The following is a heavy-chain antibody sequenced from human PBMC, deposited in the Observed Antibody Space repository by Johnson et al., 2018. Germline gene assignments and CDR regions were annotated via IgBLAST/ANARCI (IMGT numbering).Heavy chain of an antibody. Sequence: VRLVQSGGGLVEPGRSLRLSCTASGFTFGDYAMSWFRPAPGKGLEWVGFIRSKAYGGTTEYAASVKGRFTISRDDSKNTLYLQMNSLKTEDTAVYYCTRRNYYYYMDVWGKGTTVTVS. CDR3: TRRNYYYYMDV. J-gene: IGHJ6*03. CDR2: IRSKAYGGTT. CDR1: GFTFGDYA. V-gene: IGHV3-49*03.